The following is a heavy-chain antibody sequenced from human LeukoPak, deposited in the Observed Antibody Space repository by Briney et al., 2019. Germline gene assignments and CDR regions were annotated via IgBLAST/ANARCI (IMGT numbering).Heavy chain of an antibody. Sequence: GGTLRLSCAASGFTFSGSAMHWVRQAAGKGLEWIGRIRSKGNTYATAYAASVKGRFTISRDDSKNTAYLQMNSLKTEDTAVYYCTRGPDYYDSSGLDYWGQGTLVTVSS. V-gene: IGHV3-73*01. J-gene: IGHJ4*02. CDR3: TRGPDYYDSSGLDY. CDR1: GFTFSGSA. CDR2: IRSKGNTYAT. D-gene: IGHD3-22*01.